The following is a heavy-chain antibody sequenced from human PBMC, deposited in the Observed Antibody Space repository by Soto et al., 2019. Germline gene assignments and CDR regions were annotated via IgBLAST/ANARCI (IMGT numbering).Heavy chain of an antibody. CDR2: INPNTGDT. Sequence: VQLVQSGAEVKKPGASVKVSCEASGYTFTANYIHWVRQAPGQGLEWMGWINPNTGDTNFSQKFQGRVTMTRDTSISTVYMELRRLRSDDTAVYYCAGLGISTAYWGQGTLVTVSS. CDR3: AGLGISTAY. V-gene: IGHV1-2*02. D-gene: IGHD2-15*01. J-gene: IGHJ4*02. CDR1: GYTFTANY.